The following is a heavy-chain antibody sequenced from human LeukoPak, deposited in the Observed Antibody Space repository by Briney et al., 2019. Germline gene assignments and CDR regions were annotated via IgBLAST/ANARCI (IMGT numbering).Heavy chain of an antibody. V-gene: IGHV3-7*01. J-gene: IGHJ4*02. Sequence: GGSLRLSCAASGFTFNYSWMSWVRQAPGKGLEWVANIKQRGSEKSYVDSVKGRFIISRDNTKNSVFLQMNSLRAEDTAVYYCARVGIDYLASYHFDHWGRGTLVTVSS. CDR3: ARVGIDYLASYHFDH. CDR2: IKQRGSEK. D-gene: IGHD2/OR15-2a*01. CDR1: GFTFNYSW.